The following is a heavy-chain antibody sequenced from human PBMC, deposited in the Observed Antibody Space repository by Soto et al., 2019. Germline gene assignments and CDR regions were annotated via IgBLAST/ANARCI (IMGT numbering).Heavy chain of an antibody. Sequence: GSGPTLVNPTQTLTLTCSFSGFSLSTNRVAVAWIRLPPGKALEFLALKYWDDDRRYSPSLKTRLSITKDTSKNQVVLKMTNMDPADTATYFCARTPYDSADYKRVAWYFDVWGPRTPVTVSS. V-gene: IGHV2-5*02. CDR3: ARTPYDSADYKRVAWYFDV. D-gene: IGHD3-22*01. CDR1: GFSLSTNRVA. J-gene: IGHJ2*01. CDR2: KYWDDDR.